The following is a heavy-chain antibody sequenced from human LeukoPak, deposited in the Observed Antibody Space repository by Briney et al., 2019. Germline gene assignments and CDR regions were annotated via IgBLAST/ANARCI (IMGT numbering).Heavy chain of an antibody. J-gene: IGHJ4*02. CDR3: ARGPIGYCSGGSCLDY. V-gene: IGHV1-2*02. CDR2: INPNSGGT. D-gene: IGHD2-15*01. CDR1: GYTFTGYY. Sequence: ASVKVSCKASGYTFTGYYMHWVRQAPGQGLEWMGWINPNSGGTNYAQKFQGRVTMTRDTSISTAYMELSRLRSDDTAVYYCARGPIGYCSGGSCLDYWGQGTLVTVSS.